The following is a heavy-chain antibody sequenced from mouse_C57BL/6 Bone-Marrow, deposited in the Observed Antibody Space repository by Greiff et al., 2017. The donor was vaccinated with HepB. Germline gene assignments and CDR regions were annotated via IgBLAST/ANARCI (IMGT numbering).Heavy chain of an antibody. CDR2: ISDGGSYT. CDR1: GFTLSSYA. CDR3: ARTLLLRWYFDV. Sequence: EVKLVESGGGLVKPGGSLKLSCAASGFTLSSYAMSWVRQTPEKRLEWVATISDGGSYTYYPDNVKGRFTISRDNAKNNLYLQMSHLKSEDTAMYYCARTLLLRWYFDVWGTGTTVTVAS. D-gene: IGHD1-1*01. J-gene: IGHJ1*03. V-gene: IGHV5-4*03.